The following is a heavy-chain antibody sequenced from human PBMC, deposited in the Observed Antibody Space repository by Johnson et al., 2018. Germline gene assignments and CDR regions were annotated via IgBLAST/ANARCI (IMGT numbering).Heavy chain of an antibody. Sequence: QVQLVESGGGVVQPGRSLRLSCAASGFTFSSYAMHWVRQAPGNGLEWVAVISYDGSNKYYADSVKGRFTISRDNSKNTLYLQMNSLRAEDTAVYYCARAPPGVVAANRDAFDIWGQGTMVTVSS. D-gene: IGHD2-15*01. CDR2: ISYDGSNK. CDR1: GFTFSSYA. V-gene: IGHV3-30-3*01. J-gene: IGHJ3*02. CDR3: ARAPPGVVAANRDAFDI.